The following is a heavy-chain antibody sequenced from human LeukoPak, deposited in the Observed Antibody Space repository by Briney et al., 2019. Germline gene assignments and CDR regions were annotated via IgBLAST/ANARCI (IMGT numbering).Heavy chain of an antibody. CDR2: IYHSGST. V-gene: IGHV4-30-2*01. CDR1: GGSISSGGYS. CDR3: ASTIFGVVRKPHYGMDV. J-gene: IGHJ6*02. D-gene: IGHD3-3*01. Sequence: SETLSLTCAVSGGSISSGGYSWSWIRQPPGKGLEWIGYIYHSGSTYYNPSLKSRVTISVDRSKNQFSLKLSSVTAADTAVYYCASTIFGVVRKPHYGMDVWGQGTTVTVSS.